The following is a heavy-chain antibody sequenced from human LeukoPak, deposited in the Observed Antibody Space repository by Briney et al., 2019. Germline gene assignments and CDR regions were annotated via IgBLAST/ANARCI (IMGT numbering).Heavy chain of an antibody. D-gene: IGHD3-10*01. CDR3: AKEGPYYGSGAFTYYFDF. J-gene: IGHJ4*02. V-gene: IGHV3-23*01. CDR1: GFTFNIFA. Sequence: GGSLRLPCTVSGFTFNIFAMSWVRQAPGKGLEWVSSISGSGGNTYYADSVKGRFTISRDNSKNTLYLQMHSLRADDTAVYYCAKEGPYYGSGAFTYYFDFWGQGTLVTVSS. CDR2: ISGSGGNT.